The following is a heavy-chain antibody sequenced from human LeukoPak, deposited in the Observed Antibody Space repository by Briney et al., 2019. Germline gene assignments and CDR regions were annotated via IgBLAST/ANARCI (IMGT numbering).Heavy chain of an antibody. CDR3: VKDLDSSGYYPDY. CDR2: ISGDGGTT. CDR1: GFPFSSYA. J-gene: IGHJ4*02. Sequence: PGRSLRLSCVASGFPFSSYAMSWVRQAPGKGLECVSVISGDGGTTHYADFVKGRFTISRDNAKNSLYLQMNSLRAEDTALYSCVKDLDSSGYYPDYWGQGTLVTVSS. D-gene: IGHD3-22*01. V-gene: IGHV3-23*01.